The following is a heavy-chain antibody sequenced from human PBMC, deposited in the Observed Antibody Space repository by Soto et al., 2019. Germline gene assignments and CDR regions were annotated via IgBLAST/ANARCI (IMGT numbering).Heavy chain of an antibody. Sequence: PGGSLRLSCAASGFTFSDHYMDWVRQAPGKGLEWVGRSRNKANSYTTEYAASVKGRFTILRDDSKNSLYLQMNSLKTEDTAVYYCARLSVRTYFDYRGQGTLVTVSS. CDR2: SRNKANSYTT. D-gene: IGHD1-26*01. J-gene: IGHJ4*02. CDR3: ARLSVRTYFDY. CDR1: GFTFSDHY. V-gene: IGHV3-72*01.